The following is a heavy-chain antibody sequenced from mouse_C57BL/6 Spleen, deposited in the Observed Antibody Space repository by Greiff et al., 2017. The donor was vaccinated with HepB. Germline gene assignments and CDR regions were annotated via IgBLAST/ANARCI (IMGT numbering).Heavy chain of an antibody. CDR1: GYTFTSYW. D-gene: IGHD3-2*02. CDR2: IDPSDSYT. CDR3: ARGAAAQATYAMDY. J-gene: IGHJ4*01. V-gene: IGHV1-59*01. Sequence: QVQLQQPGAELVRPGPSVKLSCKASGYTFTSYWMHWVKQRPGQGLEWIGVIDPSDSYTNYNQKFKGKATLTVDTSSSTAYMQLSSLTSEDSAVYYCARGAAAQATYAMDYWGQGTSVTVSS.